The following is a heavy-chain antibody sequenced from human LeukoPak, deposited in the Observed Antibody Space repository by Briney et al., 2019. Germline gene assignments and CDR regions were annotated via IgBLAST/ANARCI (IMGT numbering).Heavy chain of an antibody. Sequence: PSETLSLTCTVSGGSISSSSYYWGWIRQPPVKGLEWIGSIYYSGSTYYNPSLKSRVTISVDTSKNQFSLKLSSVTAADTAVYYCARERPYNWLGRQGFDYWGQGTLVTVSS. CDR2: IYYSGST. J-gene: IGHJ4*02. CDR3: ARERPYNWLGRQGFDY. CDR1: GGSISSSSYY. D-gene: IGHD1-20*01. V-gene: IGHV4-39*07.